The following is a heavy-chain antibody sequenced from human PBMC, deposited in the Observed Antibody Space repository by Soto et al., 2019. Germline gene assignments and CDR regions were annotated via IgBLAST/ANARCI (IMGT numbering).Heavy chain of an antibody. CDR1: GYTFTGYY. Sequence: QVQLVQSGAEVKKPGASVKVSCKASGYTFTGYYMHWVRQAPGQGLEWMGWINPNRGGTNYAQKFQGWVTMTRDTSISTSYMEPSRLRSDDTAVYYCARAFEPSTSFDYWGQGTLVTVSS. CDR3: ARAFEPSTSFDY. CDR2: INPNRGGT. J-gene: IGHJ4*02. D-gene: IGHD2-2*01. V-gene: IGHV1-2*04.